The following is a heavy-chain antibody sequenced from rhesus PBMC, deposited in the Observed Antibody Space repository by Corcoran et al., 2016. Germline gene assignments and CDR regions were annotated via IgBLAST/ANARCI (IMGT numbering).Heavy chain of an antibody. CDR3: ARSGYGSGGVY. CDR1: GTSISSYW. CDR2: VFGNSGNA. J-gene: IGHJ4*01. D-gene: IGHD4-4*01. Sequence: QVQLQESGPGLVKPSETLSLTCAVSGTSISSYWWSWIRQPPGKGLEWIGEVFGNSGNAAYNPSHKSRVIISKDASKNQLALKLGSVTAADTAVYYCARSGYGSGGVYWGQGILVTVSS. V-gene: IGHV4-80*01.